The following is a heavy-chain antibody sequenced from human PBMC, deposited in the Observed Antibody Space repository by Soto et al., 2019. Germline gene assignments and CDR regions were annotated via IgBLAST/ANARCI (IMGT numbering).Heavy chain of an antibody. CDR3: AKDRLGDYYYYGMDV. D-gene: IGHD4-17*01. CDR1: GFTFSRYA. CDR2: IGDRGTTT. J-gene: IGHJ6*02. Sequence: EVQLLQSGGGLVQPGGSLRLSCVGSGFTFSRYAMIWVRQTPGKGLEWVSGIGDRGTTTYYADSVKGRFTIYRDNSGNTLFLQMNSLRAEDTAVYYCAKDRLGDYYYYGMDVWGQGTTVTVS. V-gene: IGHV3-23*01.